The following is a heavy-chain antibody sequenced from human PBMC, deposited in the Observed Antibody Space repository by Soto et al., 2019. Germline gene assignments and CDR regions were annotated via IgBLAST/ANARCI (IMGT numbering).Heavy chain of an antibody. CDR2: IRSRAYGGTT. CDR3: TRDPYSGTYYPFDY. J-gene: IGHJ4*02. V-gene: IGHV3-49*04. CDR1: GFTFGDYA. Sequence: LRLSCTASGFTFGDYAMSWVRQAPGKGLEWVGFIRSRAYGGTTEYAASVKGRFTISRDDSKSIAYLQMNSLKTEDTAVYYCTRDPYSGTYYPFDYWGQGTLVTVSS. D-gene: IGHD1-26*01.